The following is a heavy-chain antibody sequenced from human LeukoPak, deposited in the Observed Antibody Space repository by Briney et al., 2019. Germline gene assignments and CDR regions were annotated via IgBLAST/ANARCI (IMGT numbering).Heavy chain of an antibody. D-gene: IGHD3-10*01. V-gene: IGHV4-59*01. CDR2: IYYSGST. Sequence: SETLSLTCTVSGGSISRYYWIWIRQPPGKGLECIGYIYYSGSTEYNPSLKSRVTISLDTSRTRFSLNLTSVTAADTAVYYCARSLVLWFGESRSGFDIWGQGTMVTVSS. CDR3: ARSLVLWFGESRSGFDI. CDR1: GGSISRYY. J-gene: IGHJ3*02.